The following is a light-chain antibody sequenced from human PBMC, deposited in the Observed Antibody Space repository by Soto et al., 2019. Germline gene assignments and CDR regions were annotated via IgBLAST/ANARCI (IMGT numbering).Light chain of an antibody. CDR1: QSVSSN. V-gene: IGKV3-20*01. CDR2: GAS. Sequence: EIVLTQSPGTLSLSPGERATLSCRASQSVSSNLAWYQQKPGQAPRLLIYGASNRATGIPDRFSGSGSGTGFTLTISRLEPEDFAVYYCQQYGSSGTFGQGTKVDIK. J-gene: IGKJ1*01. CDR3: QQYGSSGT.